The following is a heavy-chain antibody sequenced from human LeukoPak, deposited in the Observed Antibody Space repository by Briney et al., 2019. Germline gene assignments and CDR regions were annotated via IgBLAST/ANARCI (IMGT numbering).Heavy chain of an antibody. CDR2: IIPIFGTA. Sequence: GASVKVSCKASGYTFTSYGISWVRQAPGQGLEWMGGIIPIFGTANYAQKFQGRVTITTDESTSTAYMELSSLRSEDTAVYYCARMGGESGRNWFDPWGQGTLVTVSS. CDR1: GYTFTSYG. D-gene: IGHD3-16*01. J-gene: IGHJ5*02. V-gene: IGHV1-69*05. CDR3: ARMGGESGRNWFDP.